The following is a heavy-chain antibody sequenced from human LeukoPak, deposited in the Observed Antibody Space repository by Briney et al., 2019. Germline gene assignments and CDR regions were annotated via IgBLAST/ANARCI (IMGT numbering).Heavy chain of an antibody. CDR3: AREGPRGNSQFDY. D-gene: IGHD2/OR15-2a*01. CDR1: GFTFSSYG. Sequence: GGPLRLSCAASGFTFSSYGMHWVRQAPGKGLEWVALIWYDGSNKYYTDSVKGRLTISRDNSKNTLYLQMNSLRAEDTAVYYCAREGPRGNSQFDYWGQGTLVTVSS. CDR2: IWYDGSNK. J-gene: IGHJ4*02. V-gene: IGHV3-33*01.